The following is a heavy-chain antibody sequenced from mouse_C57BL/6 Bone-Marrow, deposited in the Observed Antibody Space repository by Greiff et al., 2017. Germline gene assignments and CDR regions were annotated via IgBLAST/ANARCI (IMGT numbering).Heavy chain of an antibody. Sequence: QVHVKQPGAELVKPGASVKVSCKASGYTFTSYWMHWVKQRPGQGLEWIGRIHPSDSDTNYNQKFKGKATLTVDKSSSTAYMQLSSLTSEDSAVYYCAMRGYSNYVGYAMDYWGQGTSVTVSS. CDR2: IHPSDSDT. J-gene: IGHJ4*01. V-gene: IGHV1-74*01. D-gene: IGHD2-5*01. CDR3: AMRGYSNYVGYAMDY. CDR1: GYTFTSYW.